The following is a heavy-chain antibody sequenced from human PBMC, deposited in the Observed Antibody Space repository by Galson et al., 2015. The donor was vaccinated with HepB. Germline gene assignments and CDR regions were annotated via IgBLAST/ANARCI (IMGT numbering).Heavy chain of an antibody. J-gene: IGHJ4*02. V-gene: IGHV3-23*01. CDR2: ISGSGGST. CDR1: GFSFSSFA. Sequence: SLRLSCAVSGFSFSSFAMSWVRQAPGKGLEWVSGISGSGGSTNYADSVRGRFTISRDNSKNTLYLQMNSLRVEDTAVYYCAKDRDFWSTIPDYWGQGILVTVSS. CDR3: AKDRDFWSTIPDY. D-gene: IGHD3-3*01.